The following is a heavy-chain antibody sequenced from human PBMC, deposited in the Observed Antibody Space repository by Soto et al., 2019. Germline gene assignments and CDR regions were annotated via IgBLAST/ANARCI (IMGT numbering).Heavy chain of an antibody. CDR2: IWYDGSNK. J-gene: IGHJ4*02. D-gene: IGHD6-19*01. CDR3: ARSIPSGYSSGWTFDY. Sequence: GSLRLSCAASGFTFSSYGMHWVRQAPGKGLEWVAVIWYDGSNKYYADSVKGRFTISRDNSKNTLYLQMNSLRAEDTAVYYCARSIPSGYSSGWTFDYWGQGTLVTVSS. V-gene: IGHV3-33*01. CDR1: GFTFSSYG.